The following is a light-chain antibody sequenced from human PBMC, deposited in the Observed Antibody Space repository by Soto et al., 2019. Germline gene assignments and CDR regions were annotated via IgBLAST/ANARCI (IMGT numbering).Light chain of an antibody. CDR2: GAS. J-gene: IGKJ4*01. CDR1: QGVSSD. CDR3: QQYNNWPPLT. V-gene: IGKV3-15*01. Sequence: EIVLTQSPGTLSLSPGERATLSCRASQGVSSDLAWYQQTPGRAPRLLIYGASNRATDIPTRFSGSGSGTEFTLTISSLQSEDFAVYYCQQYNNWPPLTFGGGTKVDIK.